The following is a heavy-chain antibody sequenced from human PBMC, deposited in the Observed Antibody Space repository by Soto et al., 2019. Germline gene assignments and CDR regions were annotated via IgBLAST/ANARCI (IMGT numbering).Heavy chain of an antibody. V-gene: IGHV3-74*01. CDR2: INSDGSST. J-gene: IGHJ3*02. Sequence: GGSLRLSCAASGFTFSSYWMHWVRQAPGKGLVWVSRINSDGSSTSYADSVKGRFTISRDNAKNTLYLQMNSLRAEDTAVYYCARDTLYYDILTGPMGAFDIWGQGTMVTVSS. CDR3: ARDTLYYDILTGPMGAFDI. CDR1: GFTFSSYW. D-gene: IGHD3-9*01.